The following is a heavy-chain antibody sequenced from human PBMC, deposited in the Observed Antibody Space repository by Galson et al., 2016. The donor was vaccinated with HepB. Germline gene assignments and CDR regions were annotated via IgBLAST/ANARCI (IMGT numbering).Heavy chain of an antibody. Sequence: SVKVSCKASVGSFTNYAVGWVRQAPGQGLEWMGGIIPLFRTPKYAQKFQDRVTITVDISTNTVFMELTSLTSADTAVYYCAKDPYEIVGASPVMKNGLQIWGQGTEVSVS. D-gene: IGHD1-26*01. CDR2: IIPLFRTP. V-gene: IGHV1-69*06. CDR3: AKDPYEIVGASPVMKNGLQI. J-gene: IGHJ3*02. CDR1: VGSFTNYA.